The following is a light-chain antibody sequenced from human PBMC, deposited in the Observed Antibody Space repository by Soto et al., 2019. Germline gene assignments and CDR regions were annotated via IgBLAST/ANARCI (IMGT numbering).Light chain of an antibody. CDR3: QQSYSTLWT. Sequence: DIQMTQSPSSLSASVGDRGTITCRARQNINNYLNWYQQKPGIAPKLLIYAASSLQSTVPSRFSGRGSGTDFTLTISSLQPEDFATYYCQQSYSTLWTFGQGTKVEIK. J-gene: IGKJ1*01. V-gene: IGKV1-39*01. CDR2: AAS. CDR1: QNINNY.